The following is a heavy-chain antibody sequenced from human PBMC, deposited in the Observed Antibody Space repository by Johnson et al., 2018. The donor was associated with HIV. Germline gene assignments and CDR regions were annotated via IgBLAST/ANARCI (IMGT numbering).Heavy chain of an antibody. J-gene: IGHJ3*02. CDR2: IRYDGTSE. CDR3: ARDRGWGYVGGNSWNAFDI. V-gene: IGHV3-30*02. CDR1: GFTFSSYG. Sequence: QVQLVESGGGVVQPGGSLRLSCAASGFTFSSYGMHWVRQAPGKGLEWVAFIRYDGTSEYYADSVQGRFTISRDNSKNTLYLQMNSLRAEDTAVYYCARDRGWGYVGGNSWNAFDIWGQGTMVTVSS. D-gene: IGHD4-23*01.